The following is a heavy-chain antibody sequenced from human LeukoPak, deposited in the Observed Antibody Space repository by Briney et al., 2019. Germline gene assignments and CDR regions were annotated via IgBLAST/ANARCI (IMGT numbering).Heavy chain of an antibody. CDR2: MNSDASST. V-gene: IGHV3-74*01. D-gene: IGHD4-23*01. CDR3: ARGPDYGGPL. Sequence: GGPLRLSCVASGFTFTNYWMHWVRQAPGKGLVWVARMNSDASSTSYADSVKGRFTISRDNAKKTLYLQMNSLRAEDTAVYYCARGPDYGGPLRGQGTLVTVSP. J-gene: IGHJ4*02. CDR1: GFTFTNYW.